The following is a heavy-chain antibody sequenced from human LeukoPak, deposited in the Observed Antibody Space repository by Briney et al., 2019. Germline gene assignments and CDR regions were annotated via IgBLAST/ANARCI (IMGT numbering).Heavy chain of an antibody. CDR3: ARHDYDYGETSPNWFDP. J-gene: IGHJ5*02. Sequence: SETLSLTCTVSGGSISSYYWSWIRQPAGKGLEWIGRIYTSGSTNYNPSLKSRVTMSVDTSKNQFSLKLSSVTAADTAVYCCARHDYDYGETSPNWFDPWGQGTLVTVSS. V-gene: IGHV4-4*07. CDR1: GGSISSYY. CDR2: IYTSGST. D-gene: IGHD4-17*01.